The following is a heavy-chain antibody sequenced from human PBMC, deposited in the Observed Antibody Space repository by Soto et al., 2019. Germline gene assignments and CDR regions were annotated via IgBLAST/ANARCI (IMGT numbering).Heavy chain of an antibody. CDR1: GFTFSSYG. D-gene: IGHD6-6*01. J-gene: IGHJ6*02. CDR2: IWYDGSNK. CDR3: ARDLAARRYYYYGMDV. Sequence: QVQLVESGGGVVQPGRSLRLSCAASGFTFSSYGMHWVRQAPGKGPEWVAVIWYDGSNKYYADSVKGRFTISRDNSKNTLYLQMNSLRAEDTAVYYCARDLAARRYYYYGMDVWGQGTTVTVSS. V-gene: IGHV3-33*01.